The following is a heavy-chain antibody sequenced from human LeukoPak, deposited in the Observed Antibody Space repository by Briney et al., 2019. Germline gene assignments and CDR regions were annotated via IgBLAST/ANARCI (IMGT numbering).Heavy chain of an antibody. CDR2: IIPILGIA. Sequence: SVKVSCKASGGTFSSYAISWVRQAPGQGLEWMGRIIPILGIANYAQKFQGRVTITADKSTSTAYMELSSLRSEDTAVYYCARDRYLSSGCYYSDYWGQGTLVTVSS. D-gene: IGHD3-10*01. CDR1: GGTFSSYA. CDR3: ARDRYLSSGCYYSDY. J-gene: IGHJ4*02. V-gene: IGHV1-69*04.